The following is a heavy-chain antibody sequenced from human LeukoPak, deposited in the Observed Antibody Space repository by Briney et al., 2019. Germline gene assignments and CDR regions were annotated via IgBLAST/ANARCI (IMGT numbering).Heavy chain of an antibody. V-gene: IGHV3-23*01. CDR1: GFSFTKYA. CDR2: VIGSSGAT. Sequence: GALRLSCAASGFSFTKYAMNWVRQAPGKGLEWVAVVIGSSGATAYADSVKGRFTISRDNSKNTLFLQMNSLRAEDTAIYYCAKGAYDFLEIAYFDYWGQGALVTVSS. CDR3: AKGAYDFLEIAYFDY. D-gene: IGHD3-3*01. J-gene: IGHJ4*02.